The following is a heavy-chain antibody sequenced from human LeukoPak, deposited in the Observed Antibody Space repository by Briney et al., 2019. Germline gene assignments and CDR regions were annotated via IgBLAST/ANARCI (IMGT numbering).Heavy chain of an antibody. CDR3: ARLPSSTSCYFDY. CDR2: IYYSGST. V-gene: IGHV4-59*01. Sequence: SETLSLTCTVSGGSISSYYWSWIRQPPGKGLEWIGYIYYSGSTNYNPSLKSRVTISVDTSKNQFSLKLSSVTAADTAVYHCARLPSSTSCYFDYWGQGTLVTVSS. D-gene: IGHD2-2*01. CDR1: GGSISSYY. J-gene: IGHJ4*02.